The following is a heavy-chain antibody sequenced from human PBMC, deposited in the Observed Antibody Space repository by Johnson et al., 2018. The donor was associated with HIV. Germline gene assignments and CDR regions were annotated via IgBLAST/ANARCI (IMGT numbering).Heavy chain of an antibody. V-gene: IGHV3-23*04. J-gene: IGHJ3*02. CDR3: EKGLYDSSGTDSFHI. Sequence: VQLVESGGGVVQPGRSLRLSCAASGFTFSSYAMSWVRQAPGKGLVWVSAISGSGGSTYYADSVKGRFTISRDNSKNTLYLQMHSLRAEDTAVYYCEKGLYDSSGTDSFHIWGQGTMVTVSS. D-gene: IGHD3-22*01. CDR2: ISGSGGST. CDR1: GFTFSSYA.